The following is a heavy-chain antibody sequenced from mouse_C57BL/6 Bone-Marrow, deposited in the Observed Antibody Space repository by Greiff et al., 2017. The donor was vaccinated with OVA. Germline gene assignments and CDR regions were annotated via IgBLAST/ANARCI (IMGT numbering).Heavy chain of an antibody. J-gene: IGHJ3*01. CDR2: INPNNGGT. V-gene: IGHV1-26*01. D-gene: IGHD2-5*01. CDR1: GYTFTDYY. CDR3: AATIVTKAWFAY. Sequence: EVKLQQSGPELVKPGASVKISCKASGYTFTDYYMNWVKQSHGKSLEWIGDINPNNGGTSYNQKFKGKATLTVDKSSSTAYMELSSLTSEDSAVYYCAATIVTKAWFAYWGQGTLVTVSA.